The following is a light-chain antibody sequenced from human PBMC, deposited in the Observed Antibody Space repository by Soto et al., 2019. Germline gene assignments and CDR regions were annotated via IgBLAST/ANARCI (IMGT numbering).Light chain of an antibody. V-gene: IGKV3-11*01. CDR1: QSVSGH. CDR2: DAS. CDR3: QQRNIGRT. J-gene: IGKJ1*01. Sequence: EIVLTQSPATLSLSPGERATLSCRASQSVSGHLAWYQQKPGQAPRLLIYDASNRATGIPARFSGSGSGTDFTLTISSLEPEDFAVYYRQQRNIGRTFGQGTKVDIK.